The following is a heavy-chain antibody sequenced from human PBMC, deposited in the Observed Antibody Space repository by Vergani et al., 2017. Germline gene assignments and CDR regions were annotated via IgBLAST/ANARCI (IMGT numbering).Heavy chain of an antibody. CDR3: ARDCSGGSCPPYWYFDL. Sequence: EVQLVQSGAEVKKPGESLKISCKGSGYSFTSYWNGWVRQMPGKGLEWMGIIYPGDSDTRYSPSFQGQVTISADKSISTAYLQWSSLRSEDTAVYYCARDCSGGSCPPYWYFDLWGRGTLVTVSS. V-gene: IGHV5-51*01. J-gene: IGHJ2*01. D-gene: IGHD2-15*01. CDR2: IYPGDSDT. CDR1: GYSFTSYW.